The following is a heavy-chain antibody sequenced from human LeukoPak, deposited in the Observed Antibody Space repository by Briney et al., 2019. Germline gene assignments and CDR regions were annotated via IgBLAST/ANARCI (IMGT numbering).Heavy chain of an antibody. V-gene: IGHV1-2*02. CDR3: ARAAVRGIREYY. CDR2: INPKTGGT. D-gene: IGHD3-10*01. Sequence: ASVKVSCKASGYTFTASNIHWVRQAPGQGLEWMGWINPKTGGTLSAQKFQGRVTLTSDTSISTAYMELRSLRSDDTAVYYCARAAVRGIREYYWGQGTLVTVSS. J-gene: IGHJ4*02. CDR1: GYTFTASN.